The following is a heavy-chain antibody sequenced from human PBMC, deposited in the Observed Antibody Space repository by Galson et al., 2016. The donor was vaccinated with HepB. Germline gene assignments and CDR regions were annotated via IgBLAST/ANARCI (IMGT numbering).Heavy chain of an antibody. D-gene: IGHD5-12*01. CDR3: ARVRVDYFDY. CDR2: IIPFFGTA. J-gene: IGHJ4*02. V-gene: IGHV1-69*06. Sequence: SVKVSCKASGDTFSRYGIGWVRQAPGRGLEWMGGIIPFFGTANYAQNFEDRVTINADKSTSTAYMELSSLRYEDTAVYYCARVRVDYFDYWGKGTLVTVSS. CDR1: GDTFSRYG.